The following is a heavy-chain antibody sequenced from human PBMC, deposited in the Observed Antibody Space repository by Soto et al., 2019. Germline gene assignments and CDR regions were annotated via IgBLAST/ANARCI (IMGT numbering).Heavy chain of an antibody. CDR1: GFTFSNYG. D-gene: IGHD3-3*01. J-gene: IGHJ5*02. Sequence: EGQLLDSGGGLVQPGGSLRLSCAASGFTFSNYGMTWVRQAPGKGLEWVSTISGSGRSTYYADSVKGRFTISRDNSKNTLYLQMDSLRAEDTAVYYCAKVGPYYDLNWFDPWGQGTLVTVSS. V-gene: IGHV3-23*01. CDR2: ISGSGRST. CDR3: AKVGPYYDLNWFDP.